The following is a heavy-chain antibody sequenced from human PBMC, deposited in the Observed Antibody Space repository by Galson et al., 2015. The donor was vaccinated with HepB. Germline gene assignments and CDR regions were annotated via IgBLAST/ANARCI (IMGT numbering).Heavy chain of an antibody. J-gene: IGHJ3*02. CDR1: GYTFTSHD. Sequence: SVKVSCKASGYTFTSHDINWVRQAPGQGLEWMVRMNPRSGNTGYAREFKGRVTVTRNTSISTAYMELSSLSSDDTAVYYCARGGGYYDDSGYHIDAFDIWGQGTMVSVSS. V-gene: IGHV1-8*01. D-gene: IGHD3-22*01. CDR2: MNPRSGNT. CDR3: ARGGGYYDDSGYHIDAFDI.